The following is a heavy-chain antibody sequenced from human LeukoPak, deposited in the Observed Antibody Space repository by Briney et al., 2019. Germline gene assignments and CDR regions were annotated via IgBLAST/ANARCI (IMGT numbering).Heavy chain of an antibody. CDR2: ISGSGGST. CDR1: GFTFSSYA. D-gene: IGHD1-26*01. CDR3: AKTIVGATRTQYYFDY. J-gene: IGHJ4*02. Sequence: GGSLRLSCAASGFTFSSYAMSWVRQAPGKGLEWVSAISGSGGSTYYADSVKGRFTISRDNSKNTLYLQMNSLRAEDTAVYYCAKTIVGATRTQYYFDYWGQGTLDTVSS. V-gene: IGHV3-23*01.